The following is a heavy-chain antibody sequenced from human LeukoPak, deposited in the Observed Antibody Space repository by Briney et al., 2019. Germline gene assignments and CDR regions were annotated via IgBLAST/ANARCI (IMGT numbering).Heavy chain of an antibody. D-gene: IGHD5-12*01. CDR1: GFTFSSYE. CDR3: ARSAAAGRIVATFGY. Sequence: GGSLRLSCAASGFTFSSYEMNWVRQAPGKGLEWVSYISSSGSTIYYADSVKGRFTISRDNAKNSLYLQMNSLRAEDTAVYYCARSAAAGRIVATFGYWGQGTLVIVSS. J-gene: IGHJ4*02. V-gene: IGHV3-48*03. CDR2: ISSSGSTI.